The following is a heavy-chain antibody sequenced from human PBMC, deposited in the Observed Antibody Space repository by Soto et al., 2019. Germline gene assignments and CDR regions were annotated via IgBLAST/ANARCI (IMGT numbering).Heavy chain of an antibody. D-gene: IGHD3-3*01. CDR1: GGSFSGYY. Sequence: KPSETLSLTCAVYGGSFSGYYWSWIRQPPGKGLEWIGEINHSGSTNYNPSLKSRVTISVDTSKNQFSLKLSSVTAADTAVYYCARDGRYDFWSGYSRNYYYGMDVWGQGTTVTVSS. V-gene: IGHV4-34*01. CDR3: ARDGRYDFWSGYSRNYYYGMDV. CDR2: INHSGST. J-gene: IGHJ6*02.